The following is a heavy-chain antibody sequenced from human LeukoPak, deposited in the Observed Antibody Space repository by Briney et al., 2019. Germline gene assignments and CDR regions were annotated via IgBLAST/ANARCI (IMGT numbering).Heavy chain of an antibody. V-gene: IGHV3-74*01. CDR3: ARDKGTTCIDN. D-gene: IGHD4-17*01. CDR2: INSDGSAT. CDR1: GFTFSSYW. J-gene: IGHJ4*02. Sequence: QPGGSLRLSCAASGFTFSSYWMHWVRQAPGKGLVWVSRINSDGSATSYADSVKGRFTISRDNAKNTLYLQMNSLRPEDTAVYYCARDKGTTCIDNWGQGALVTVSS.